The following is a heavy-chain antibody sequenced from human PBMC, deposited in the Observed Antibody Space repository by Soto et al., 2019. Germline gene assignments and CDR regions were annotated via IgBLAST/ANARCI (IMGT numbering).Heavy chain of an antibody. V-gene: IGHV1-46*01. CDR1: GYTFTNYY. CDR3: ARGYCSSTSCYSYYGMDV. D-gene: IGHD2-2*02. Sequence: ASVKVSCKASGYTFTNYYIHWVRQAPGQGLEWMGIINPSGGSTSDAQKFQGRVTMTRDTSASTAYMELSSLRSEDTAVYYCARGYCSSTSCYSYYGMDVWGQGTTVTVSS. J-gene: IGHJ6*02. CDR2: INPSGGST.